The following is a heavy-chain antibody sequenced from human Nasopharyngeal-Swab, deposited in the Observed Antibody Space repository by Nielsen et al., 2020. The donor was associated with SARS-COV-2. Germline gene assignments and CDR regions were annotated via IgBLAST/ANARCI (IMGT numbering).Heavy chain of an antibody. CDR3: ARAGYSSGWDY. D-gene: IGHD6-19*01. CDR2: ISSNGGST. J-gene: IGHJ4*02. Sequence: WIRQPPGKGLEYVSAISSNGGSTYYANSVEGRFTISRDNSKNTLYLQMGSLRAEDMAVYYCARAGYSSGWDYWGQGTLVTVSS. V-gene: IGHV3-64*01.